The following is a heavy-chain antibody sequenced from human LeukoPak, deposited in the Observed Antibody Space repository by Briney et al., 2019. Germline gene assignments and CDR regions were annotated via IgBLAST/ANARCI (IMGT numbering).Heavy chain of an antibody. J-gene: IGHJ4*02. CDR2: ISSNGGST. V-gene: IGHV3-64D*06. Sequence: GGSLRLSCSASGLTFSSYAMHWVRQAPGKGLEYVSAISSNGGSTYYADSVKGRFTISRDNSRNTLYLQMSSLRAEDTAVYYCVKVEVVDILTGYYNYWGQGTLVTVSS. CDR3: VKVEVVDILTGYYNY. D-gene: IGHD3-9*01. CDR1: GLTFSSYA.